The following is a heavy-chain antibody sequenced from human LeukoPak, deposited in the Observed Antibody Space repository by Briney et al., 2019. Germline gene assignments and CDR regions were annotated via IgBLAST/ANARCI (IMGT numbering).Heavy chain of an antibody. D-gene: IGHD6-6*01. CDR2: IYHSGST. CDR1: GGSISSGGYY. V-gene: IGHV4-30-2*01. CDR3: ARDHPPSSSGDY. Sequence: SETLSLTCTVSGGSISSGGYYWSWIRQPPGKGLEWIGYIYHSGSTYYNPSLKSRVTISVDRSKNQFSPKLSSVTAADTAVYYCARDHPPSSSGDYWGQGTLVTVSS. J-gene: IGHJ4*02.